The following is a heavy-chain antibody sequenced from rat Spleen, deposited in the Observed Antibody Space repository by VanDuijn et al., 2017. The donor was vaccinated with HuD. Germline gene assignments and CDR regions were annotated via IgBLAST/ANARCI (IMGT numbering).Heavy chain of an antibody. CDR1: GFSLTSYT. Sequence: QVQLKESGPGLVQPSQTLSLTCPVSGFSLTSYTLSWVRQSPGKGLEWIGAISSGGTSYYNSVLNPRVSISRDISKSQVFLKMNSLQTEDTAMYFCARGWERFAYWGQGTLVTVSS. CDR3: ARGWERFAY. D-gene: IGHD5-1*01. V-gene: IGHV2-6*01. J-gene: IGHJ3*01. CDR2: ISSGGTS.